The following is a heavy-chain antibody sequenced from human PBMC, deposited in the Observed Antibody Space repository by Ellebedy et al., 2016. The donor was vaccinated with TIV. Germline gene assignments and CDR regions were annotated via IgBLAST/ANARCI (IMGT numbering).Heavy chain of an antibody. V-gene: IGHV3-23*01. D-gene: IGHD1-26*01. CDR1: EFTFSSYA. Sequence: GGSLRLXXAASEFTFSSYAMSWVRQAPGKGLEWLSAITGSGDGGRTYSADSVKGRFTISRDNSKNTLYLQMNSLRAEDTAVYYCAGRSGTYSDAFDIWGQGTMVTVSS. J-gene: IGHJ3*02. CDR3: AGRSGTYSDAFDI. CDR2: ITGSGDGGRT.